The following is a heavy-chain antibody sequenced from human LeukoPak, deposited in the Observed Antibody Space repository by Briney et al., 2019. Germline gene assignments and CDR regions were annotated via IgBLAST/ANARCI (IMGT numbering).Heavy chain of an antibody. J-gene: IGHJ4*02. CDR2: ISGTGGTT. V-gene: IGHV3-23*01. CDR3: VKNDILKGRDH. Sequence: GGSLRLSCVGSGFIFSGSAMSWVRQAPGKGLEWVSAISGTGGTTYYVDSVKGRFTVSRDNPKNTMYLQLFSLRVEDTAVYYCVKNDILKGRDHWGQGTLVTVSS. D-gene: IGHD3-9*01. CDR1: GFIFSGSA.